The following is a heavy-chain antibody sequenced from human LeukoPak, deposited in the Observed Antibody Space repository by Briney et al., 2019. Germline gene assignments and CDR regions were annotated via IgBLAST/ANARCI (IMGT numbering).Heavy chain of an antibody. D-gene: IGHD1-26*01. V-gene: IGHV4-30-2*01. J-gene: IGHJ3*02. CDR2: IYHSGST. Sequence: PSETLSLTCAVSGGSISSGGYSWSWIRQPPGKGLEWIGYIYHSGSTYYNPSLKSRVTISVDRSKNQFSLKLSSVTAADTAVYYCAREGVSGSYSRKDAFDIWGQGTMVTVSS. CDR3: AREGVSGSYSRKDAFDI. CDR1: GGSISSGGYS.